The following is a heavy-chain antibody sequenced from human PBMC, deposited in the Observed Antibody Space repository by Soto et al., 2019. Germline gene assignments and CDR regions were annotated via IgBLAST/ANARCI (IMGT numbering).Heavy chain of an antibody. V-gene: IGHV4-61*01. CDR3: ARVANVYYGMDV. CDR2: IYYSGST. J-gene: IGHJ6*02. Sequence: PSETLSLTCTVSGGSVSSGSYYWSWIRQPPGKGLEWIGYIYYSGSTNYNPSLKSRVTISVDTSKNQFSLKLSSVTAADTAVYYCARVANVYYGMDVWGQGTTVTVSS. CDR1: GGSVSSGSYY.